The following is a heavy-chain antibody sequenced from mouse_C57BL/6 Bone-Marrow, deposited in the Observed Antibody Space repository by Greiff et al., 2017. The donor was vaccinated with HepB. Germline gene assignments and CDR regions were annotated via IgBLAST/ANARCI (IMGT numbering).Heavy chain of an antibody. V-gene: IGHV1-53*01. Sequence: QVQLQQSGTELVKPGASVKLSCKASGYTFTSYWMHWVKQRPGQGLEWIGNINPSNGGTNYNEKFKSKATLTVDKSSSTAYMQLSSLTSEDSAVSYCARSVYYDYHDYFDYWGQGTTLTVSS. CDR3: ARSVYYDYHDYFDY. CDR1: GYTFTSYW. J-gene: IGHJ2*01. D-gene: IGHD2-4*01. CDR2: INPSNGGT.